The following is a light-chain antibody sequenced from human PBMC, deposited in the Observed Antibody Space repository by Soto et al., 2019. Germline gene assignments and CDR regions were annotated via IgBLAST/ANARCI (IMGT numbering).Light chain of an antibody. CDR1: SSDVGAYHS. CDR2: DVS. CDR3: SSFTDTGTVM. Sequence: QSALTQPASVSGSPGQSFTIACTGRSSDVGAYHSVSWYQQHPGKAPKLIIFDVSNRPSGVSNRFSGSKSGNTASLTISGLQAEDEADYYCSSFTDTGTVMFGGGIKLTVL. J-gene: IGLJ3*02. V-gene: IGLV2-14*03.